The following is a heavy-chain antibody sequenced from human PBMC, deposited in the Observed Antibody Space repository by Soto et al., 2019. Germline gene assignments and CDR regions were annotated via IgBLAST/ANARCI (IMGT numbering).Heavy chain of an antibody. CDR2: ISYDGSNK. CDR3: ARHRGSGWHHLGY. D-gene: IGHD6-19*01. Sequence: GGSLRLSCAVSGFTFSSYGMHWVRQAPGKGLEWVAVISYDGSNKYYADSVKGRFTISRDNSKNTLYLQMNSLRAEDTAVYYCARHRGSGWHHLGYWGQGTLVTVSS. J-gene: IGHJ4*02. CDR1: GFTFSSYG. V-gene: IGHV3-30*03.